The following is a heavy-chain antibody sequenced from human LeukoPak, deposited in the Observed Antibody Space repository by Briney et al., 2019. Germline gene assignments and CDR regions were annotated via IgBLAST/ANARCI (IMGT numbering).Heavy chain of an antibody. CDR1: GYTFTSYA. CDR3: ARDLNDYHTGYCFDY. V-gene: IGHV1-3*01. D-gene: IGHD4-11*01. CDR2: INAGNGNT. J-gene: IGHJ4*02. Sequence: ASVKVSCEASGYTFTSYAMHWVRQAPGQRLEWMGWINAGNGNTKYSQKFQGRVTITRDTSASTAYMELSSLRSEDTAVYYCARDLNDYHTGYCFDYWGQGTLVTVSS.